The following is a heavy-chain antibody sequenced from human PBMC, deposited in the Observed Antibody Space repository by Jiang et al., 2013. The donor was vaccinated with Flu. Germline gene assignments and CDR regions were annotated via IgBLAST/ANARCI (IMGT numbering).Heavy chain of an antibody. CDR2: MRPSGGGP. V-gene: IGHV1-46*01. CDR3: AREDNVSGSPLDF. CDR1: GYTFASHY. J-gene: IGHJ4*02. D-gene: IGHD3-22*01. Sequence: QLVESGAELMKPGASVTVACKASGYTFASHYIHWVRQAPGQGLEYVGIMRPSGGGPRSAQKFDGRVTMTWDTSTRTVYLELRSLTSEDTAVYYCAREDNVSGSPLDFWGQGTLVTVSS.